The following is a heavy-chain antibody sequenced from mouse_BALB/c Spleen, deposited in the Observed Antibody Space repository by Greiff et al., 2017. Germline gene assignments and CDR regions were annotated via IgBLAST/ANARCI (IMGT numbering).Heavy chain of an antibody. CDR1: GFTFSSYA. CDR3: ARGTTVVEDYAMDD. J-gene: IGHJ4*01. CDR2: ISSGGSYT. Sequence: EVMLVESGGGLVKPGGSLKLSCAASGFTFSSYAMSWVRQSPEKRLEWVAEISSGGSYTYYPDTVTGRFTISRDNAKNTLYLEMSSLRSEDTAMYYCARGTTVVEDYAMDDWGQGTSVTVSS. V-gene: IGHV5-9-4*01. D-gene: IGHD1-1*01.